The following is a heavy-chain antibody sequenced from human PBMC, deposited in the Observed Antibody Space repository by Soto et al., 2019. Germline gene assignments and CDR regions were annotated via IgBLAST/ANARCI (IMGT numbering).Heavy chain of an antibody. CDR1: GYIIGAGGYY. CDR2: FYSSGSI. V-gene: IGHV4-31*02. CDR3: ARMYSSGSGWFHT. Sequence: PSETLSLTCFVSGYIIGAGGYYWSWIRHHPGKGLEWIGSFYSSGSIIYNPSLRSRVSISGDMSTNQFSMSLTSVTAADTARYYCARMYSSGSGWFHTWGQGTLVTVS. D-gene: IGHD6-19*01. J-gene: IGHJ5*02.